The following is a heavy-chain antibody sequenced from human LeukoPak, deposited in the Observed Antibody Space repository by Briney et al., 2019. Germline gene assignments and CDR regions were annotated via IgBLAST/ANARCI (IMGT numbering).Heavy chain of an antibody. CDR3: AKGRERSFLAF. D-gene: IGHD6-19*01. J-gene: IGHJ4*02. Sequence: GGSLRLSCAASGFTFSASGMHWVRQAPGQGLEGVAFIRDDGTNEYYTDSVKGRFTISRDNTKNTLYLQMNILRAEDTAVYYCAKGRERSFLAFWGQGTLVTVSS. CDR1: GFTFSASG. V-gene: IGHV3-30*02. CDR2: IRDDGTNE.